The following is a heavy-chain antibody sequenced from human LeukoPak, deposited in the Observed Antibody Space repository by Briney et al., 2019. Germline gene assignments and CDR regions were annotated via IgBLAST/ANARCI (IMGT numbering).Heavy chain of an antibody. D-gene: IGHD2-15*01. CDR1: GFTFSSYA. J-gene: IGHJ6*03. Sequence: GGSLRLSCAASGFTFSSYAMSWVRQAPGKGLEWVSAISSSGGSTYYADSVKGRFTISRDNSKNTLYLQMNSLRAEDTAVYYCAKGLGYCSGGSCYSPLYYYMDVWGKGTTVTVSS. V-gene: IGHV3-23*01. CDR2: ISSSGGST. CDR3: AKGLGYCSGGSCYSPLYYYMDV.